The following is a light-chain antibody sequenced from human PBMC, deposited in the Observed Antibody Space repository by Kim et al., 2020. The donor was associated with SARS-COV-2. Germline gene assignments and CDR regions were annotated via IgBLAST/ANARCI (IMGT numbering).Light chain of an antibody. J-gene: IGKJ4*01. CDR1: QSVSSSY. CDR3: QQYGSSPPELT. Sequence: EIVLTQSPGTLSLSPGERATLSCRASQSVSSSYLAWYQQKPGQAPRLLIYGASSRATGIPDRFSGIGSGTDFTLTISRLEPEDFAVYYCQQYGSSPPELTFGGGTKVDIK. V-gene: IGKV3-20*01. CDR2: GAS.